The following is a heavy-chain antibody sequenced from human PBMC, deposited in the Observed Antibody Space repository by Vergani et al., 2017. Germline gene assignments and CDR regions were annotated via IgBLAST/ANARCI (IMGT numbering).Heavy chain of an antibody. J-gene: IGHJ6*02. V-gene: IGHV4-39*01. CDR1: GGSISSSSYY. CDR3: ARLRAVVGSSGYYYYYGMDV. D-gene: IGHD1-26*01. Sequence: QLQLQESGPGLVKPSETLSLTCTVSGGSISSSSYYWGWIRQPPGKGLEWIGSIYYSGSTYYNPSLKSRVTISVDTSKNQFPLKLSSVTAADTAVYYCARLRAVVGSSGYYYYYGMDVWGQGTTVTVSS. CDR2: IYYSGST.